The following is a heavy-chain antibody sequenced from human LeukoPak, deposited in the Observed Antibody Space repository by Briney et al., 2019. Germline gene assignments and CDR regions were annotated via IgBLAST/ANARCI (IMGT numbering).Heavy chain of an antibody. J-gene: IGHJ6*01. CDR1: SGSFSDYY. CDR3: ARTRRHYYGSGSNLTPWPAGLDV. V-gene: IGHV4-59*01. Sequence: SETLSLTCTVSSGSFSDYYWTWMREPPGQGLEWIGYSGSSKYNPSLESRVTISVDTSKRHFSLTLSSVTAADTAIYYCARTRRHYYGSGSNLTPWPAGLDVWGQGTTVIVSA. D-gene: IGHD3-10*01. CDR2: SGSS.